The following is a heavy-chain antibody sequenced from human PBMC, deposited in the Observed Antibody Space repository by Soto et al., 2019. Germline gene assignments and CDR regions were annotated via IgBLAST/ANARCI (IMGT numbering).Heavy chain of an antibody. D-gene: IGHD1-26*01. CDR3: AKWGGAWSDY. J-gene: IGHJ4*02. Sequence: EVQLVESGGGLVQPGGSLRLYCAASGFTFSSYYMSWVRQAQGKGLEWVANVNEDGSEKYYVDSVKGRFTVSRDNAKNSLYLQMNSLRAEDTAVYYCAKWGGAWSDYWGQGTLVTVSS. CDR1: GFTFSSYY. V-gene: IGHV3-7*01. CDR2: VNEDGSEK.